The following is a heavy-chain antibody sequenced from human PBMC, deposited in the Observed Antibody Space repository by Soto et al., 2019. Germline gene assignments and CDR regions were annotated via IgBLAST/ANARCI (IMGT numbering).Heavy chain of an antibody. Sequence: GGSLRLSCLVSGFTVNTNYMYWVRQAPGRGLEWVSAIYSCGDIQYADSVKGRFTNSRDTSDNTLYLRIDKLRVEDTAVYFCVSRIPSWVFDYWGQGTLVTVSS. J-gene: IGHJ4*01. CDR3: VSRIPSWVFDY. D-gene: IGHD3-16*01. CDR2: IYSCGDI. CDR1: GFTVNTNY. V-gene: IGHV3-53*01.